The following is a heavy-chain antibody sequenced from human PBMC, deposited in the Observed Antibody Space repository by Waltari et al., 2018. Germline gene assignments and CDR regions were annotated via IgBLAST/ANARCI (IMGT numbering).Heavy chain of an antibody. D-gene: IGHD2-15*01. CDR2: SYSCGST. CDR1: GFTVSSNY. J-gene: IGHJ6*02. CDR3: GVAATVYYGMDV. Sequence: EVQLVESGGGLIQPGGSLRLSCAASGFTVSSNYMSWVRQAPGKGLEWVSVSYSCGSTYYADSVKGRFTISRDNSKNTLYLQMNSLRAEDTAVYYCGVAATVYYGMDVWGQGTTVTVSS. V-gene: IGHV3-53*01.